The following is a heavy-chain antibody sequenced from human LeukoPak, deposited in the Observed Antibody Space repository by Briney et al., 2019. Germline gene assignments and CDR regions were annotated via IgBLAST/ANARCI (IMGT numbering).Heavy chain of an antibody. J-gene: IGHJ6*02. V-gene: IGHV3-21*01. CDR2: ISSSSSYI. Sequence: GGSLRLSCAASGFTFSSYSMNWVRQAPGKGLEWVSSISSSSSYIYYADSVKGRFTISRDNAKNSLYLQMNSLRAEDTAVYYCARDAGSSRDYYGMDVWGQGTTVTVSS. CDR3: ARDAGSSRDYYGMDV. D-gene: IGHD6-13*01. CDR1: GFTFSSYS.